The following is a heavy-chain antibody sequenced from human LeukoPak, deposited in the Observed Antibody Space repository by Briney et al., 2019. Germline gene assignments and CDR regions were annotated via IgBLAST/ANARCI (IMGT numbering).Heavy chain of an antibody. CDR3: ARYFPGCNNRWYLDY. CDR1: GGSISSYY. J-gene: IGHJ4*02. D-gene: IGHD1/OR15-1a*01. CDR2: IYYSGSNI. Sequence: SETLSLTCTVSGGSISSYYWSWIRQPPGKGLEWIGFIYYSGSNINYNPSLKSRVTMSVDTSKNQFSLELSSVTAADTAVYYCARYFPGCNNRWYLDYWGQGTLVTVSS. V-gene: IGHV4-59*08.